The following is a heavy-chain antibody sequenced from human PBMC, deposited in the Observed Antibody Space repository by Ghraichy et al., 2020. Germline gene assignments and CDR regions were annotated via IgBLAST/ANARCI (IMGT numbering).Heavy chain of an antibody. CDR1: GGSFSGYY. CDR3: ARFTYGRDY. CDR2: INHSGST. D-gene: IGHD2-21*01. V-gene: IGHV4-34*01. Sequence: SETLSLTCAVYGGSFSGYYWSWIRQPPGKGLEWIGEINHSGSTNYNPSLKSRVTISVDTSKNQFSLKLSSVTAADTAVYYCARFTYGRDYWGQGTLVTVSS. J-gene: IGHJ4*02.